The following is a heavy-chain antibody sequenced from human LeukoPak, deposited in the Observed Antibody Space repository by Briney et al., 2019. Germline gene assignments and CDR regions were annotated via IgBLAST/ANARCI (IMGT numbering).Heavy chain of an antibody. D-gene: IGHD3-22*01. CDR2: ISGSGGST. J-gene: IGHJ4*02. Sequence: GGSLRRYCAASGFTFSSYAMSWVRQAQGKGLEWVSAISGSGGSTYYADSVKGRFTISRDNSKNTLYLQMNSLRAEDTAVYYCAKSTAKTYYYDSSGYRYFDYWGQGTLVTVSS. CDR3: AKSTAKTYYYDSSGYRYFDY. V-gene: IGHV3-23*01. CDR1: GFTFSSYA.